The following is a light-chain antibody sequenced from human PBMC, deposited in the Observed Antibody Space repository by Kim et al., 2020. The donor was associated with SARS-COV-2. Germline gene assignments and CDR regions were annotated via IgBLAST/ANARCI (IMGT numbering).Light chain of an antibody. CDR1: SLRSYY. V-gene: IGLV3-19*01. CDR3: NSRDSSGSWV. J-gene: IGLJ3*02. Sequence: SSELTQDPAVSVALGQTVRITCQGDSLRSYYASWYQQKPGQAPVLVIYGKNNRPSGIPDRFSGSSSGNTASLTITGAQAEDEADYYCNSRDSSGSWVFGG. CDR2: GKN.